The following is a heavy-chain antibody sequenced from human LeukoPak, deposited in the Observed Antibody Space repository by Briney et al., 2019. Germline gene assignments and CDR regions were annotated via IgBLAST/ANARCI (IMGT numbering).Heavy chain of an antibody. CDR3: ARDADGSSGYYYNYFDY. CDR1: GGTFSSYA. Sequence: ASVKVSCKASGGTFSSYAISWVRQAPGQGLEWMGRIIPILGIANYAQKFQGRVTITADKSTSTAYMELSSLRSEDTAVYYCARDADGSSGYYYNYFDYWGQGTLVTVSS. V-gene: IGHV1-69*04. CDR2: IIPILGIA. D-gene: IGHD3-22*01. J-gene: IGHJ4*02.